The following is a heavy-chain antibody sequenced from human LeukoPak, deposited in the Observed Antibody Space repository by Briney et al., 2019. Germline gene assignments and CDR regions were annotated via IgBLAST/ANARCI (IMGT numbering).Heavy chain of an antibody. D-gene: IGHD6-13*01. CDR1: GGSCRGYY. Sequence: PSATLSLTCAVYGGSCRGYYWSWLRQPPGKGLECIGEINHSASTNYNPSLKSRVTISVDKSKNQFSLKLSSVTAADTAVYYCARGGTDLRSSSWLLYWGQGTLVTVSS. V-gene: IGHV4-34*01. CDR2: INHSAST. J-gene: IGHJ4*02. CDR3: ARGGTDLRSSSWLLY.